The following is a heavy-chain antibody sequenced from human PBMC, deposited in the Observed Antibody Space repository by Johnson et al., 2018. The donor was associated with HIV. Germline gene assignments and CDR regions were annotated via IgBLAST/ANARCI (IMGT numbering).Heavy chain of an antibody. V-gene: IGHV3-9*01. D-gene: IGHD2-2*01. CDR1: GFTFDDYA. CDR2: ISWNSGSI. CDR3: AKDGAMAFDI. Sequence: VQLVESGGGLVQPGRSLRLSCAASGFTFDDYAMHWVRQAPGKGLEWVSGISWNSGSIGYADSVKGRFTISRDNAKKSLCLQMNTLRAEDTAVYYCAKDGAMAFDIWGQGTLVTVSS. J-gene: IGHJ3*02.